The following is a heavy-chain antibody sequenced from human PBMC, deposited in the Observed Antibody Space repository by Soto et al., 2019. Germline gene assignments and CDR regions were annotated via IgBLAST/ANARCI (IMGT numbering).Heavy chain of an antibody. J-gene: IGHJ4*02. CDR3: ASCPGYSSSWSEYYFDY. Sequence: PSETLSLTCTVSGGSISSGGYYWSWIRQHPGKGLEWIGYIYYSGSTYYNPSLKSRVTMTRDTSTSTVYMELSSLRSEDTAVYYCASCPGYSSSWSEYYFDYWGQGTLVTVSS. CDR1: GGSISSGGYY. V-gene: IGHV4-31*03. D-gene: IGHD6-13*01. CDR2: IYYSGST.